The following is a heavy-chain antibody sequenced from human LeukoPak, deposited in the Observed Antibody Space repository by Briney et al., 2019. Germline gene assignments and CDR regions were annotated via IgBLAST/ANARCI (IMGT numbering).Heavy chain of an antibody. V-gene: IGHV3-21*01. D-gene: IGHD2/OR15-2a*01. CDR3: TRKGSQWDFLVDY. J-gene: IGHJ4*02. Sequence: PGGSLRLSCEASGFTFTTYSMTWVRQAPGKGLEWVSIISSGSSAIFSADALKGRFTISRDDAKNLLYLDMNSLRAEDTAVYYCTRKGSQWDFLVDYWGQGTRVAVSP. CDR2: ISSGSSAI. CDR1: GFTFTTYS.